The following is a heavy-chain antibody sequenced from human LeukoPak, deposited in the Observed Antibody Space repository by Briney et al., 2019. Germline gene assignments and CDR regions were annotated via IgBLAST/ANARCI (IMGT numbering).Heavy chain of an antibody. CDR2: IYSGGST. Sequence: GGSLRLSCAASGFTVSSNYMSWVRQAPGKGLEWVSVIYSGGSTYYAGSVKGRFTISRDNSKNTLYLQMNSLRAEDTAVYYCASSNSSGRDYYYYYMDVWGKGTTVTISS. CDR1: GFTVSSNY. V-gene: IGHV3-53*01. CDR3: ASSNSSGRDYYYYYMDV. J-gene: IGHJ6*03. D-gene: IGHD6-19*01.